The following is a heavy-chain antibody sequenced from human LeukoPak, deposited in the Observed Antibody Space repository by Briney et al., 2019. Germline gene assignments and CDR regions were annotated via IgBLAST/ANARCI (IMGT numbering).Heavy chain of an antibody. D-gene: IGHD5-24*01. CDR3: ARVSTHVEMATIAYYFDY. CDR1: GGSISSYY. J-gene: IGHJ4*01. Sequence: PSETLSLTCTVSGGSISSYYWNWIRKPAGQGLEWIGRIYTSGSTSNNPSLKLRVTMSVDTSTNQFSPKLSSVTATDTAVYYCARVSTHVEMATIAYYFDYWGHGTLVTVSS. V-gene: IGHV4-4*07. CDR2: IYTSGST.